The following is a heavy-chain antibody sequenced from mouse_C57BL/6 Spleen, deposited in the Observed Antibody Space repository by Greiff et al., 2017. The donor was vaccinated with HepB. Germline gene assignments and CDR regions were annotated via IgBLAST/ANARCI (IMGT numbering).Heavy chain of an antibody. V-gene: IGHV1-52*01. Sequence: QVQLQQPGAELVRPGSSVKLSCKASGYTFTSYWMHWVKQRPIQGLEWIGNIDPSDSETHYNQKFKDKATLTVDKSSSTAYMQLSSLTSEDSAVYYTAISTVVAPYYFDYWGQSTPLTDSS. CDR1: GYTFTSYW. CDR2: IDPSDSET. D-gene: IGHD1-1*01. J-gene: IGHJ2*01. CDR3: AISTVVAPYYFDY.